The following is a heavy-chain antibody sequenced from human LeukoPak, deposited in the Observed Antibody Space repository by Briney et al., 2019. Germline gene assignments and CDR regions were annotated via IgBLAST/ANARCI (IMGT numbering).Heavy chain of an antibody. CDR2: INPSGGST. V-gene: IGHV1-46*01. J-gene: IGHJ5*02. CDR3: AIDPASSFPQNWFDP. D-gene: IGHD2-15*01. Sequence: ASVKVSCKASGYTFTRYHMHWVRQAPGQGLEYMGIINPSGGSTSYAPKFQGRVTMTRGTSTSTVYMELSSLRSEDTAVYYCAIDPASSFPQNWFDPWGQGTLVTVSS. CDR1: GYTFTRYH.